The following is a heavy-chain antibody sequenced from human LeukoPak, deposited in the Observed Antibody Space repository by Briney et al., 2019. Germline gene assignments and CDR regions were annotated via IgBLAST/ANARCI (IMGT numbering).Heavy chain of an antibody. CDR2: IYYSGST. D-gene: IGHD2-2*01. CDR1: GGSISSSSYN. V-gene: IGHV4-39*01. CDR3: ARIGVRCSSTSCYAIDY. Sequence: SETLSLTCTVSGGSISSSSYNWGWIRQPPGKGLEWIGSIYYSGSTYYNPSLKSRVTISVDTSKNQFSLKLSSVTAAGTAVYYCARIGVRCSSTSCYAIDYWGQGTLVTVSS. J-gene: IGHJ4*02.